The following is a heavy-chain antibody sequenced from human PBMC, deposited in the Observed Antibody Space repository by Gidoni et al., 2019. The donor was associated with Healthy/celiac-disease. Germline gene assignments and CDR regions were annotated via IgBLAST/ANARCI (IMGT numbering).Heavy chain of an antibody. CDR3: ARVLGYCSGGSCYSFFNWFDP. V-gene: IGHV3-11*01. J-gene: IGHJ5*02. CDR1: GFTFSDYY. D-gene: IGHD2-15*01. Sequence: QVQLVESGGGLVKPGGSLRLSCAASGFTFSDYYMSWIRQAPGKGLEWVSDISSSGSTIYYADSVKGRFTISRDNAKNSLYLQMNSLRAEDTAVYYCARVLGYCSGGSCYSFFNWFDPWGQGTLVTVSS. CDR2: ISSSGSTI.